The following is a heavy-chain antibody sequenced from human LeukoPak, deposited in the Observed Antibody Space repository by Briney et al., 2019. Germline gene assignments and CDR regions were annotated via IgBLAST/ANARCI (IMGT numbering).Heavy chain of an antibody. V-gene: IGHV3-48*03. D-gene: IGHD6-19*01. J-gene: IGHJ4*02. CDR1: GFTFSSYE. CDR3: ARAAVGTSGWYSFDY. Sequence: GGSLRLSCAASGFTFSSYEMNWVRQAPGKGLEWVSYISSSGSTTYYADSVRGRFTISRDNSKNTLYLQMISLIPEDTAVYYCARAAVGTSGWYSFDYWGQGALVTVSS. CDR2: ISSSGSTT.